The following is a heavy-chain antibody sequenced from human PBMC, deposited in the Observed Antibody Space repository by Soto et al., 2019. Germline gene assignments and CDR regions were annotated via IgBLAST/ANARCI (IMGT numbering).Heavy chain of an antibody. CDR2: IYPGDSDT. V-gene: IGHV5-51*01. Sequence: GEALKISCKGSGYSFTSYWIGWVRQMPGKGLEWMGIIYPGDSDTRYSPSFQGQVTISADKSISTAYLQWSSLKASDTAMYYFARQSRRLYSSSCEFDYWGQRTLVTASS. J-gene: IGHJ4*02. CDR3: ARQSRRLYSSSCEFDY. CDR1: GYSFTSYW. D-gene: IGHD6-13*01.